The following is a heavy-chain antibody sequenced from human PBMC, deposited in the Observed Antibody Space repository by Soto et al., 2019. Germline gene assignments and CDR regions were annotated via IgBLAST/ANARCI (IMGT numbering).Heavy chain of an antibody. J-gene: IGHJ4*02. D-gene: IGHD2-21*02. CDR1: GFTFDDHA. V-gene: IGHV3-9*01. Sequence: GGSRSLSCVTSGFTFDDHAMHWIRQAPGKGLEWVSSISWNSATLAYRDSVKGRFTISRDNAKNSLHLHMNSLRVEDTAACYCVRARDPTVVALETATLDFWGQGS. CDR3: VRARDPTVVALETATLDF. CDR2: ISWNSATL.